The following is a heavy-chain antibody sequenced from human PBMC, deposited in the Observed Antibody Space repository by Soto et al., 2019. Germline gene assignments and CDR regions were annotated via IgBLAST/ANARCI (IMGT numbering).Heavy chain of an antibody. Sequence: SETLSLTCTVSGGSISSSSYYWGWIRQPPGKGLEWIGSIYYSGSTYYNPSLKIRVTISVDTSKNQFSVKLSSVTAADTAVYYCARNVVVVAETVPSFDYWGQGTLVTVSS. CDR1: GGSISSSSYY. CDR2: IYYSGST. D-gene: IGHD2-15*01. CDR3: ARNVVVVAETVPSFDY. J-gene: IGHJ4*02. V-gene: IGHV4-39*01.